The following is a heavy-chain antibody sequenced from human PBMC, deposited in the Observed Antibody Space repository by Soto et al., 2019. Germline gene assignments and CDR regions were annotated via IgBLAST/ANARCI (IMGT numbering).Heavy chain of an antibody. D-gene: IGHD3-22*01. CDR1: GVSINSGTYS. CDR2: ISHRGNT. V-gene: IGHV4-30-2*01. CDR3: STRAYDTNGYYRFDP. J-gene: IGHJ5*01. Sequence: SQTLSLTCAVSGVSINSGTYSWSWIRQPPGKGLEWVGYISHRGNTYYNSSLSSRVTISLDTSKNQFSLTLSAVTAADTAMYYCSTRAYDTNGYYRFDPWGQGTLVTVSS.